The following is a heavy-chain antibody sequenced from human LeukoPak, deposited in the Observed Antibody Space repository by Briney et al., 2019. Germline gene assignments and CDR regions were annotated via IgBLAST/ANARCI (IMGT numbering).Heavy chain of an antibody. CDR1: GGSISKFPYY. D-gene: IGHD3/OR15-3a*01. CDR2: MYYSGSN. CDR3: ARAVPPDFRTGMVTHYFDY. Sequence: SETLSLTCTVSGGSISKFPYYWGWVRQPPGKGLEWLGSMYYSGSNYYNPSLESRVTISIDTSKKQFSLNLNSVTAADTAVYYCARAVPPDFRTGMVTHYFDYWGPGTLVTVSS. V-gene: IGHV4-39*07. J-gene: IGHJ4*02.